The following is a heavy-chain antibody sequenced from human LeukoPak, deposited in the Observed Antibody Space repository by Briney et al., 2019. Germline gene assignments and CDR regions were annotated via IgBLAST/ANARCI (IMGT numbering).Heavy chain of an antibody. CDR1: GGSIGNFY. V-gene: IGHV4-4*07. J-gene: IGHJ6*03. Sequence: PSETLSLTCTVSGGSIGNFYWNWIRQPAGKGLEWIGRIFTTGSTNCNPSLKSRVTMSVATSKNQLSLRLSSVTAADTAVYYCARAGYGSGSYHFMDVWGKGTTVTISS. CDR3: ARAGYGSGSYHFMDV. CDR2: IFTTGST. D-gene: IGHD3-10*01.